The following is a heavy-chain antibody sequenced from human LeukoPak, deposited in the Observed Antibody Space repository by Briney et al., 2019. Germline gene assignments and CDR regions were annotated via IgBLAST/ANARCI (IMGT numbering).Heavy chain of an antibody. V-gene: IGHV3-30*03. CDR3: ARGGYDILTGYVLPFEYYYYYGMDV. CDR1: GFTFSSYG. CDR2: ISYDGSNK. Sequence: PGGSLRLSCAASGFTFSSYGMHWVRQAPGKGLEWVAVISYDGSNKYYADSVKGRFTISRDNSKNTLYLQMNSLRAEDTAVYYCARGGYDILTGYVLPFEYYYYYGMDVWGQGTTVTVSS. D-gene: IGHD3-9*01. J-gene: IGHJ6*02.